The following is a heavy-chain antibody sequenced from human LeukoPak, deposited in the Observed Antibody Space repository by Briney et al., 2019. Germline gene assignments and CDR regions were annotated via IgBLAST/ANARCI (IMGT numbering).Heavy chain of an antibody. D-gene: IGHD3-22*01. J-gene: IGHJ4*02. CDR3: ATGAIVFDY. CDR2: VGHEDGTT. CDR1: GVTLSKIS. Sequence: RASVRVSCKVSGVTLSKISIDWVRQAHGKGLEWMGRVGHEDGTTIHAQKFQGRFNMTVDTATDTVYMQMSSLMSEDTAIYYCATGAIVFDYWGQGTLVTVSS. V-gene: IGHV1-24*01.